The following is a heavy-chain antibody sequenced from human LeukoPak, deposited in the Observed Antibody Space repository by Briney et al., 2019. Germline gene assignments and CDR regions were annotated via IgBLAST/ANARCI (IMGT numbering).Heavy chain of an antibody. J-gene: IGHJ3*02. D-gene: IGHD3-3*01. CDR1: GGSFSGYY. V-gene: IGHV4-34*01. CDR3: ARPWHYDFWSGYQRGAFDI. Sequence: PSETLSLTCAVYGGSFSGYYWSWIRQPPGKGLEWIGEINHSGSINYNPSLKSRVTISVDTSKNQFSLKLSSVTAADTAVYYCARPWHYDFWSGYQRGAFDIWGQGTMVTVSS. CDR2: INHSGSI.